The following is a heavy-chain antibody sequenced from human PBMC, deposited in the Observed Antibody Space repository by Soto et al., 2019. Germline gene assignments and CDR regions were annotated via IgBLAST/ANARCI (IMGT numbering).Heavy chain of an antibody. CDR3: ARERYYFGSGSFPRGFDP. Sequence: NPSDTLSLTCAVYGGSFSGYYWSWIRQPPGKGLEWIGEINHSGSTNYNPSLKSRVTISVDTSKSQFSLKLSSVTAADTAVYYCARERYYFGSGSFPRGFDPWGQGTLVTVSS. V-gene: IGHV4-34*01. CDR1: GGSFSGYY. J-gene: IGHJ5*02. CDR2: INHSGST. D-gene: IGHD3-10*01.